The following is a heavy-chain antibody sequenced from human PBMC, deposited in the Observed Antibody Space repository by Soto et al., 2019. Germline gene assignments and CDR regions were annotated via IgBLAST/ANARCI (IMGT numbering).Heavy chain of an antibody. J-gene: IGHJ3*02. D-gene: IGHD6-19*01. V-gene: IGHV3-23*01. Sequence: EVQLLESGGGLVQPGGSLRLSCAASGFNFGSHAMSWVRQAPGKVLDWVSSISLSDPGTYYADSVKGRFTLSRDISKNTLFLQMDSLRPEDTAMYYCTKGTWLDIWGQGTMVTVSS. CDR2: ISLSDPGT. CDR3: TKGTWLDI. CDR1: GFNFGSHA.